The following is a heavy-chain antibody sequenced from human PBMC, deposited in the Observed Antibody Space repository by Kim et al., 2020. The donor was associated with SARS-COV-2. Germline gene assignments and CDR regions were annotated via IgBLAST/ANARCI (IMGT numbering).Heavy chain of an antibody. Sequence: SETLSLTCTVSGGSISSGGYYWSWIRQHPGKGLEWIGYIYYSGSTYYNPSLKSRVTISVDTSKNQFSLKLSSVTAADTAVYYCARGGGYCSSTSCHIDGENWFDPWGQGTLVTVSS. CDR1: GGSISSGGYY. D-gene: IGHD2-2*02. V-gene: IGHV4-31*03. CDR3: ARGGGYCSSTSCHIDGENWFDP. CDR2: IYYSGST. J-gene: IGHJ5*02.